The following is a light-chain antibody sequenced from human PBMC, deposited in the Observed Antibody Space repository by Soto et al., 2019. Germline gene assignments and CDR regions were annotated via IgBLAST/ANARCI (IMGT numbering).Light chain of an antibody. CDR1: SSDVGAYDY. CDR2: DVS. V-gene: IGLV2-14*01. J-gene: IGLJ1*01. Sequence: QSALTQPASVSGSPGQSIAISCTGTSSDVGAYDYVSWYQQHPGKAPKLMIYDVSNRPSGVSSRFSGSKSGNTASLTISGLQAEDEADYYCSSYTSSTTPLYVFGTGTKLTVL. CDR3: SSYTSSTTPLYV.